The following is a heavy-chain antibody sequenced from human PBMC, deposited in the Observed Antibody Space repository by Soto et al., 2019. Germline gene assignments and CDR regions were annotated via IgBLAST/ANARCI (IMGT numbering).Heavy chain of an antibody. D-gene: IGHD6-13*01. Sequence: PSETLSLTCAVSGYSIRRGYNWGWIRQPPGKGLEWIASIFHSGTTFYNPSLRSRVTISVDTYRNQFSLNLSSVTAADTAVYYCAGGGGRQQLVMSYYYGMDVWGQGTTVTVSS. V-gene: IGHV4-38-2*01. CDR1: GYSIRRGYN. CDR2: IFHSGTT. J-gene: IGHJ6*02. CDR3: AGGGGRQQLVMSYYYGMDV.